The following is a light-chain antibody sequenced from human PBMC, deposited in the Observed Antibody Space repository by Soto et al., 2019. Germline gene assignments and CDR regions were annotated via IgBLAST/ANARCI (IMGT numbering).Light chain of an antibody. V-gene: IGKV1-5*01. CDR3: QQYNRYSYT. J-gene: IGKJ5*01. CDR2: HAS. Sequence: DIQMTQSPSTLSASVGDRVTITCRASQSISTYLAWYQQKPGKAPKLLIYHASNLESGVPSRFSGSGSGTEFTLTISSLQPDDFATYYCQQYNRYSYTFGQGTRLEI. CDR1: QSISTY.